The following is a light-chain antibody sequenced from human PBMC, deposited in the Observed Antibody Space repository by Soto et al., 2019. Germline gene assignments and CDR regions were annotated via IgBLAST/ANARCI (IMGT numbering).Light chain of an antibody. J-gene: IGKJ4*01. V-gene: IGKV3-20*01. CDR3: QQSDA. Sequence: EIVLTQSPGTLSLSPGERATLSCRASQSVSSNSSTWYQQKPGQAPRLLIYHTSNRATGIPDRFSGSGSGTDFTLTIGRLEPEDFAVYYCQQSDAFGGGTKVEIK. CDR2: HTS. CDR1: QSVSSNS.